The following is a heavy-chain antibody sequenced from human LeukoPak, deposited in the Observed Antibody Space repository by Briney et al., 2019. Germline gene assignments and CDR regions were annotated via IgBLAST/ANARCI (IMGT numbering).Heavy chain of an antibody. J-gene: IGHJ6*03. CDR3: ARAGYIYGYYYYYMDV. CDR2: IYYSGST. Sequence: SETLSLTCTVSGGSISSYYRSWIRQPPGKGLEWIGYIYYSGSTNYNPSLKSRVTISLDTSKNQFSLKLSSVTAADTAVYYCARAGYIYGYYYYYMDVWGKGTTVTVSS. V-gene: IGHV4-59*01. D-gene: IGHD5-18*01. CDR1: GGSISSYY.